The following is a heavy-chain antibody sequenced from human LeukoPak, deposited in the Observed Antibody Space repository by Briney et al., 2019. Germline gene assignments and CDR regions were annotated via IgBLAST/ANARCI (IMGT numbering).Heavy chain of an antibody. CDR1: GFTFSSYW. V-gene: IGHV3-74*01. J-gene: IGHJ6*02. D-gene: IGHD2-2*01. CDR3: ARDHIVVVPAANPYYYGMNV. CDR2: INSDGSST. Sequence: GGSLRLSCAASGFTFSSYWMHWVRQAPGKGLVWVSRINSDGSSTSYADSVKGRFTISRDNAKNSLYLQMNSLRAEDTAVYYCARDHIVVVPAANPYYYGMNVWGQGTTVTVSS.